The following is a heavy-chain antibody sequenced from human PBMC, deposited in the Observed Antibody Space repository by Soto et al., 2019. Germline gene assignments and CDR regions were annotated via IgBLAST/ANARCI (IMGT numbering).Heavy chain of an antibody. CDR2: IIPIFGTA. J-gene: IGHJ5*02. Sequence: SVKVSCKASGGTFSSYAISWVRQAPGQGLEWMGGIIPIFGTANYAQKFQGRVTITADESTSTAYMELSSLRSEDTAVYYCSRALSYSSGWYGSGEHLNWFDPWGQGTLVTISS. CDR3: SRALSYSSGWYGSGEHLNWFDP. D-gene: IGHD6-19*01. V-gene: IGHV1-69*13. CDR1: GGTFSSYA.